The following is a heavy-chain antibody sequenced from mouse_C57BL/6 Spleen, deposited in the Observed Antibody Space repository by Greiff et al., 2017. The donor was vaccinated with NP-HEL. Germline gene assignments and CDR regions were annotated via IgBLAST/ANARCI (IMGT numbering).Heavy chain of an antibody. CDR3: ARGPMVTTGAMDY. CDR1: GYTFTSYW. Sequence: VQLQQPGAELVKPGASVKLSCKASGYTFTSYWMHWVKQRPGQGLEWIGMIHPNSGSTNYNEKFKSKATLTVDKSSSTAYMQLSSLTSEDSAVYYCARGPMVTTGAMDYWGQGTSVTVSS. V-gene: IGHV1-64*01. CDR2: IHPNSGST. J-gene: IGHJ4*01. D-gene: IGHD2-2*01.